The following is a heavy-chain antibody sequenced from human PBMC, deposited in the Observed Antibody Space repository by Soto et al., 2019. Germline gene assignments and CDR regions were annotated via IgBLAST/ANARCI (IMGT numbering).Heavy chain of an antibody. V-gene: IGHV3-23*01. J-gene: IGHJ4*02. CDR3: VKVRGGFYTYYFDY. CDR2: ISGSGVST. Sequence: GGSLRLSCAASGFIFSRYAMNWVRQTPGKGLEWVSGISGSGVSTYYADSVKGRFSISRDNSKNTLYLQMNSLRAEDTAIYYCVKVRGGFYTYYFDYWGQGTLVTVSS. D-gene: IGHD3-10*01. CDR1: GFIFSRYA.